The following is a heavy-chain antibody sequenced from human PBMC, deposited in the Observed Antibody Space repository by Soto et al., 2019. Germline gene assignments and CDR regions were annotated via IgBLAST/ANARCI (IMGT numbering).Heavy chain of an antibody. CDR3: AKTRQAPVGTHFFDL. V-gene: IGHV3-23*01. CDR1: GFTLSSFA. J-gene: IGHJ4*02. Sequence: PGGSLRLSCEVSGFTLSSFAMGWVRQAPGKGLEWLSSVSADGVSSFSADSVRGRFRVSRDNSKNTLFLQMRFLRVEDTAVYYCAKTRQAPVGTHFFDLWGQGTQVTVSS. CDR2: VSADGVSS.